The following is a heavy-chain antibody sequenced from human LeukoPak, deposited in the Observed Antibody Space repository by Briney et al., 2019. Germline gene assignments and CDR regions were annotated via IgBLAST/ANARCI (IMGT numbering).Heavy chain of an antibody. Sequence: ASVKVSCKASGYTFTSYAMNWVRQAPGQGLEWMGWINTNTGNPTYAQGFTGRFVFSLDTSVSTAYLQISSLKAEDTVVYYCARGKAIIAVAGPDYWGQGTLVTVSS. CDR3: ARGKAIIAVAGPDY. V-gene: IGHV7-4-1*02. J-gene: IGHJ4*02. CDR2: INTNTGNP. D-gene: IGHD6-19*01. CDR1: GYTFTSYA.